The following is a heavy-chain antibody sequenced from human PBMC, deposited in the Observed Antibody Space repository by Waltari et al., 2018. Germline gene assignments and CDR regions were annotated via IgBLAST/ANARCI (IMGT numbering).Heavy chain of an antibody. CDR1: GFTFSGYG. J-gene: IGHJ5*02. CDR2: IEPDGNNK. CDR3: ARLGYCSSTSCHNWFDP. Sequence: QVKLVESGGDVVQPGGSLRLSCAASGFTFSGYGMHWVRQAPGKGLEWVAFIEPDGNNKFYADSVKGRFTISRDNSKNTLYLQMSSLRTEDTAVYYCARLGYCSSTSCHNWFDPWGQGTLVTVSS. V-gene: IGHV3-30*02. D-gene: IGHD2-2*01.